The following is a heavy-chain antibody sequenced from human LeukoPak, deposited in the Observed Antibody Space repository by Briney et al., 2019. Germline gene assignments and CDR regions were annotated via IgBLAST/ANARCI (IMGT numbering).Heavy chain of an antibody. D-gene: IGHD2-8*01. CDR1: GFTLNIYG. Sequence: GGSLRLSCAASGFTLNIYGMYWVRQAPGKGLEWVADIRYDGGNKKYADSVRGRFTISRDNTKNTLYLEVSSLRGEDTAVYYCAKKEGNEDYMDVWGSGATVTVSS. J-gene: IGHJ6*03. CDR3: AKKEGNEDYMDV. CDR2: IRYDGGNK. V-gene: IGHV3-30*02.